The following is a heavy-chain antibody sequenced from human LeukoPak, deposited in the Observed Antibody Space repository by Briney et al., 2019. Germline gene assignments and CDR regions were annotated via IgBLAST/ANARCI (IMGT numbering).Heavy chain of an antibody. J-gene: IGHJ6*03. CDR1: GFTFSDYY. Sequence: GGSLRLSCAASGFTFSDYYMSWVRQAPGKGLEWVSYISSSGSTIYYADSVKGRFTISTDNAKNSLYLQMNSLRAEDTAVYYCARDHYDFWSGYPNAYYYYYMDVWGKGTPVTVSS. CDR2: ISSSGSTI. V-gene: IGHV3-11*04. CDR3: ARDHYDFWSGYPNAYYYYYMDV. D-gene: IGHD3-3*01.